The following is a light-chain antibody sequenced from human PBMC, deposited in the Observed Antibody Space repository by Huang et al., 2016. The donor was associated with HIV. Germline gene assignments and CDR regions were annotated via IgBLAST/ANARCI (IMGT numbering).Light chain of an antibody. J-gene: IGKJ1*01. CDR3: LQDFDYPWT. V-gene: IGKV1-6*01. CDR1: QGIRND. Sequence: AIQMTQSPSSLSASVGDRVTITCRASQGIRNDLGWYQQKPGKAPKLLIYAASSLQSGVPSRFSGSGSATDFTLTISSLQPGDFVTYYCLQDFDYPWTFGQGTKVEIK. CDR2: AAS.